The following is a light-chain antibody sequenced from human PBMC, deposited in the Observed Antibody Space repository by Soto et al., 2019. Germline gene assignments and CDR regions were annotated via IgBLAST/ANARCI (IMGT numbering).Light chain of an antibody. CDR2: DAS. Sequence: IQLTQSPSSLSASVGDRVTITCRASQGISSALAWYQQKPGKAPKLLIYDASSLESGVPSRFSGSGSGTDFTLTISSLQPEDFATYYCQQFNLRVTFGQGTRLEIK. CDR1: QGISSA. J-gene: IGKJ5*01. CDR3: QQFNLRVT. V-gene: IGKV1-13*02.